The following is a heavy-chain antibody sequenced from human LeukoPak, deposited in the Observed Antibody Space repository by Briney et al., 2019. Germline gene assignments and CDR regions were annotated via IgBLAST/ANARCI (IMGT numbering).Heavy chain of an antibody. CDR3: ARDPQFVAARFNWSDP. CDR2: INHSGST. Sequence: NPSETLSLTCAVYGGSFSGYYWSWIPQPPGKGLEWIGEINHSGSTNYNPSLKSRVTISVDTSKNQFSLKLSSVTAADTAVYYCARDPQFVAARFNWSDPWGQGTLVTVSS. CDR1: GGSFSGYY. V-gene: IGHV4-34*01. D-gene: IGHD5-18*01. J-gene: IGHJ5*02.